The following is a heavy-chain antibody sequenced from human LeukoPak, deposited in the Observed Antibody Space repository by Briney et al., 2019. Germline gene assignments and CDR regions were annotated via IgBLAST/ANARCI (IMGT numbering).Heavy chain of an antibody. CDR2: IRASGGAT. V-gene: IGHV3-23*01. Sequence: GALRLSCAASGFTFKKYDVTWVRQAPGKGLEWVSGIRASGGATYYADSVKGRFNISRDNSENTLYLLMNSLRGEDTAIYYCANLLTVTDYFDYWGQGTLVTVSS. J-gene: IGHJ4*02. CDR3: ANLLTVTDYFDY. D-gene: IGHD4-17*01. CDR1: GFTFKKYD.